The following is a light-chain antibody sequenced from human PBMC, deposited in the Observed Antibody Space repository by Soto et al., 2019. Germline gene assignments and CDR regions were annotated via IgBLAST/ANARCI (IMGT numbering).Light chain of an antibody. CDR3: AAWDDSRNGVNYV. CDR2: SNN. Sequence: QSVLTQPPSASGTPGQRVTISCSGSSSNIGSNTVNWYQQLPGTAPKLLIYSNNQRPSGVPDRFSGPKSGPSASLAIRGLRFEVEADYYCAAWDDSRNGVNYVFGTGTKVPVL. J-gene: IGLJ1*01. CDR1: SSNIGSNT. V-gene: IGLV1-44*01.